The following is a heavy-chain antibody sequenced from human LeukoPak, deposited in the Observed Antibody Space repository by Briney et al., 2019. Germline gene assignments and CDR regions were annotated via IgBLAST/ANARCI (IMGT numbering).Heavy chain of an antibody. V-gene: IGHV3-23*01. Sequence: GGSLRLSCAASGFTFSSYAMSWVRQAPGKGLEWVSAISGSGGSTYYADSVKGRFTISRDNSKNTLYLQMNGLRAEDTAVHFCAKSSSRLYNYYGMDVWGQGTTVTVSS. CDR2: ISGSGGST. CDR1: GFTFSSYA. J-gene: IGHJ6*02. CDR3: AKSSSRLYNYYGMDV. D-gene: IGHD6-19*01.